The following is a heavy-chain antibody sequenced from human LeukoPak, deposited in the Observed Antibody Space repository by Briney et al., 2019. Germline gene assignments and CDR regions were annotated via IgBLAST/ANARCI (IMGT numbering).Heavy chain of an antibody. CDR3: ARSRARLVLYYYYYYYMDV. CDR2: INPSGGST. D-gene: IGHD3-10*01. CDR1: GYTFTSYY. J-gene: IGHJ6*03. Sequence: GASVKVSCKASGYTFTSYYMHWVRQAPGQGLEWMGIINPSGGSTSYAQKFQGRVTMTRDTSTSTAYMELSSLRSEDTAVYYCARSRARLVLYYYYYYYMDVWGKGTTVTVSS. V-gene: IGHV1-46*01.